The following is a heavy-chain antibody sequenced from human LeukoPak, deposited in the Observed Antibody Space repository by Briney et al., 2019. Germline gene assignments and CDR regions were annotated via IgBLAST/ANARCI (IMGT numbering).Heavy chain of an antibody. CDR1: GGSVSSGSYY. CDR2: IYYSGST. J-gene: IGHJ4*02. CDR3: ASLPLRRKTYYYDSSGYYYAGEVDY. V-gene: IGHV4-61*01. D-gene: IGHD3-22*01. Sequence: PSETLSLTCTVSGGSVSSGSYYWSWIRQPPGKGLEWIGYIYYSGSTNYNPSLKSRVTISVDTSKNQFSLKLSSVTAADTAVYYCASLPLRRKTYYYDSSGYYYAGEVDYWGQGTLVTVSS.